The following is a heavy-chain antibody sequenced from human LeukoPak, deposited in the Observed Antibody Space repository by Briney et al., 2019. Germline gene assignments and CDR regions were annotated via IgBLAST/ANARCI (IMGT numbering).Heavy chain of an antibody. V-gene: IGHV1-2*02. J-gene: IGHJ4*02. CDR2: INPNSGGT. CDR1: GYTFTVYY. Sequence: GASVTVSFKGSGYTFTVYYMHWVGQAPGQGLEGMGWINPNSGGTNYAQKFQGRVTMTRDTSISTAYMELSRLRSDDTAVYYCARDRTYYDSGNFDYWGQGTLVTVSS. CDR3: ARDRTYYDSGNFDY. D-gene: IGHD3-22*01.